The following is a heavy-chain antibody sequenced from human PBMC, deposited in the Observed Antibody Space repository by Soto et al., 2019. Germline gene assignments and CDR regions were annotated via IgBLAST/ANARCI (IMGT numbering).Heavy chain of an antibody. CDR3: AKVPFPIMITFGGVIVDY. Sequence: GGSLRLSCVASGFTFSRYVMSWVRQAPGKGLEWVSTINSNGDSTYYADSVKGRFTISRDNSKNTLYLQMNSLRAEDTAVYYCAKVPFPIMITFGGVIVDYWGQGTLVTVSS. J-gene: IGHJ4*02. V-gene: IGHV3-23*01. D-gene: IGHD3-16*02. CDR2: INSNGDST. CDR1: GFTFSRYV.